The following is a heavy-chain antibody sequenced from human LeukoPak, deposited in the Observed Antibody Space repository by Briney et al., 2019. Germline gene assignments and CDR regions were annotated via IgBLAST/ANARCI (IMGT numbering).Heavy chain of an antibody. D-gene: IGHD3-22*01. CDR2: INPNSGGT. V-gene: IGHV1-2*02. Sequence: ASVKVSCKASGYTFTGYYMHWVRQAPGQGLEWMGWINPNSGGTNYARKFQGRVTMTRDTSISTAYMELSRLRSDDTAVYYCARSRHSSGLFDYWGQGTLVTVSS. J-gene: IGHJ4*02. CDR1: GYTFTGYY. CDR3: ARSRHSSGLFDY.